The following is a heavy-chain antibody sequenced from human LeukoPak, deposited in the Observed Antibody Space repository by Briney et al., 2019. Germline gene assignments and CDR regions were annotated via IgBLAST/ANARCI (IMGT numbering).Heavy chain of an antibody. D-gene: IGHD5-18*01. V-gene: IGHV4-61*01. J-gene: IGHJ4*02. CDR3: AREAMYSYGNNFDY. CDR1: GGSVSSGSYY. Sequence: VKPSETLSLTCTVSGGSVSSGSYYWSWIRQPPGKGLAWIGYIYYSGSTNYNPSLKSRVTISVDTSKNQFSLKLSSVTAADTAVYHCAREAMYSYGNNFDYWGQGTLVTVSS. CDR2: IYYSGST.